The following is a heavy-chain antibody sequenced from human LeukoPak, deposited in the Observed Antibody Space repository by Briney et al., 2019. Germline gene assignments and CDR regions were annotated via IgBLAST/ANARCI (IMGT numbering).Heavy chain of an antibody. D-gene: IGHD2-15*01. J-gene: IGHJ4*02. CDR3: AREPRIEGFDY. CDR2: INPNSGGT. Sequence: ASVKVSCKASGYTFTGYYMHWVRPAPGQGLEWMGWINPNSGGTNYPQKFQGRVTMARDTSISTAYMELSRLRSDDTAVYYCAREPRIEGFDYWGQGTLVTVSS. V-gene: IGHV1-2*02. CDR1: GYTFTGYY.